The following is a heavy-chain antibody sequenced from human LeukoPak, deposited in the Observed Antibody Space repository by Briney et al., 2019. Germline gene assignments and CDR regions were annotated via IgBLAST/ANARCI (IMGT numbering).Heavy chain of an antibody. CDR3: ARDSSPRNGYDAFDI. J-gene: IGHJ3*02. CDR2: IRQGGSEK. Sequence: GGSLRLSCAASGFTFSTYWMTWVRQAPGKGLEWAANIRQGGSEKFYVDSVKGRFTISRDNAKNSLYLQMISLRAEDTAVYYCARDSSPRNGYDAFDIWGQGTMVTVSS. CDR1: GFTFSTYW. D-gene: IGHD2-15*01. V-gene: IGHV3-7*01.